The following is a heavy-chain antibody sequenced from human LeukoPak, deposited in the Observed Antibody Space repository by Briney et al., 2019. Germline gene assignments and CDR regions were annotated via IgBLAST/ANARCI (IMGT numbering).Heavy chain of an antibody. J-gene: IGHJ6*02. V-gene: IGHV1-69*05. Sequence: SVKVSCKVYGYTLTHLSMHWVRQAPGQGLEWMGWIIPIFGTANYAQKLKGRVTIATDESTSTAYMEMSSLRSEDTAVYYCATVLYCSSTSCRLYYYYGMDDWGQGTTVTVSS. D-gene: IGHD2-2*01. CDR3: ATVLYCSSTSCRLYYYYGMDD. CDR1: GYTLTHLS. CDR2: IIPIFGTA.